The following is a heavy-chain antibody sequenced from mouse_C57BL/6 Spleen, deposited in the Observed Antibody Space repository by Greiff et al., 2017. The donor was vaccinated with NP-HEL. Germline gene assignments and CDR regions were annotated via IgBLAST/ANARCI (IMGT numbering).Heavy chain of an antibody. D-gene: IGHD1-1*01. J-gene: IGHJ1*03. CDR1: GYTFTDYN. CDR2: INPNNGGT. CDR3: AGGYGSGYWYFDV. V-gene: IGHV1-18*01. Sequence: EVQLVESGPELVKPGASVKIPCKASGYTFTDYNMDWVKQSPGKSLEWIGDINPNNGGTIYNQKFKGKATLTVDKSSSTAYMELRSLTSEDTAVYYCAGGYGSGYWYFDVWGTGTTVTVSS.